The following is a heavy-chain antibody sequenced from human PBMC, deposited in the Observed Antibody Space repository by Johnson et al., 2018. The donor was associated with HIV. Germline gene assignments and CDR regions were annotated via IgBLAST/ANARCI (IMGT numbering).Heavy chain of an antibody. CDR3: AKDSATDPFDI. D-gene: IGHD6-25*01. CDR1: GFTFSSYG. V-gene: IGHV3-30*02. J-gene: IGHJ3*02. Sequence: QVLLVESGGGVVQPGGSLRLSCAASGFTFSSYGLHWVRQAPGKGLQWVAFIRNDGSNEYYADSVKGRFTISRDNSKNTLYLQMNSLRAEDTAVYYCAKDSATDPFDIWGQGTMVTVSS. CDR2: IRNDGSNE.